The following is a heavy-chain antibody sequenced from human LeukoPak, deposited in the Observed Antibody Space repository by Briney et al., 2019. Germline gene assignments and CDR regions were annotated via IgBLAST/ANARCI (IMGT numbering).Heavy chain of an antibody. J-gene: IGHJ4*02. CDR2: IYYSGST. CDR3: ARSSGHSYGDFDY. V-gene: IGHV4-59*01. CDR1: GGSISSYY. D-gene: IGHD5-18*01. Sequence: SETLSLTCTVSGGSISSYYWSWIRQPPGKGLEWIGYIYYSGSTNYNPSLKSRVTISVDTSKNQFSLKLSSVTAADTAVYYCARSSGHSYGDFDYWGQGNLVTVSS.